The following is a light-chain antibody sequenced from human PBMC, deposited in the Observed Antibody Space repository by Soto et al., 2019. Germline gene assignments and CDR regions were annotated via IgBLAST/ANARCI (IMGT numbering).Light chain of an antibody. J-gene: IGLJ1*01. CDR2: SNN. V-gene: IGLV1-44*01. CDR3: AAWDDSLIAYV. CDR1: SSNIGTNF. Sequence: QSVLTQPPSASGTPGQRVSISCSGSSSNIGTNFVDWYQQLPGTAPKLLIYSNNQRPSGVPARFSGSKSGTSASLAISGLQSEDEADYYCAAWDDSLIAYVFGSGTKLPVL.